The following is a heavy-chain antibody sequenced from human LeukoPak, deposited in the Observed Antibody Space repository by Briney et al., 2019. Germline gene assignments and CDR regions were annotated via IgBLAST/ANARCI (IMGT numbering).Heavy chain of an antibody. D-gene: IGHD2-8*02. V-gene: IGHV4-59*01. CDR1: GGSISSYY. CDR2: IYYSGTP. Sequence: PSETLSLTCTVSGGSISSYYWSWIRQSPGKGLEWIGYIYYSGTPNYNPSLKSRVTISFDTSKKQFSLKLNSVTAADTAVYYCARDLVDAPGAFDIWGQGTLVTVSS. CDR3: ARDLVDAPGAFDI. J-gene: IGHJ3*02.